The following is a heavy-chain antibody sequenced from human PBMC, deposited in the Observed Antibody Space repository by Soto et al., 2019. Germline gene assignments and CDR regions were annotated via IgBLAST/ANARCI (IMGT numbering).Heavy chain of an antibody. CDR3: ARAGTVFGLLGNHYGMDV. J-gene: IGHJ6*02. CDR1: GYSFNGYA. V-gene: IGHV1-3*01. Sequence: ASVKVSFKASGYSFNGYAMHWVRQAPGQRLEWMAWINGGNGNTRYSQKFQGRVTISRDTSANTVHMELSSLRSEDTAVYYCARAGTVFGLLGNHYGMDVWGQGTTVTVSS. D-gene: IGHD3-3*01. CDR2: INGGNGNT.